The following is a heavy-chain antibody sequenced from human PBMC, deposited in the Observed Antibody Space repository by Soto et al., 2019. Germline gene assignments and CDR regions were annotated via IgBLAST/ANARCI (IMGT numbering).Heavy chain of an antibody. J-gene: IGHJ4*02. V-gene: IGHV5-10-1*01. Sequence: GESLKISCKGSGYSFTGYWITWVRQKPGKGLEWMGRIDPSDSQTYYSPSFRGHVTISATKSITTVFLQWSSLRASDTAMYYCARQIYDSDTGPNFQYYFDSWGQGTPVTVSS. CDR1: GYSFTGYW. D-gene: IGHD3-22*01. CDR2: IDPSDSQT. CDR3: ARQIYDSDTGPNFQYYFDS.